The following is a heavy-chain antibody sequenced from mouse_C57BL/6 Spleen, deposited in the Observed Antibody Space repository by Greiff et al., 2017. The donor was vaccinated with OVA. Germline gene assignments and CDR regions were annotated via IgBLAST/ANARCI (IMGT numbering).Heavy chain of an antibody. CDR2: ISDGGSYT. Sequence: EVQGVESGGGLVKPGGSLKLSCAASGFTFSSYAMSWVRQTPEKRLEWVATISDGGSYTYYPATVQGRFTISRDNAKNNLYLQMSHLKSEDTAMYYCARDHWDDWYFDVWGTGTTVTVSS. CDR1: GFTFSSYA. V-gene: IGHV5-4*01. J-gene: IGHJ1*03. D-gene: IGHD4-1*01. CDR3: ARDHWDDWYFDV.